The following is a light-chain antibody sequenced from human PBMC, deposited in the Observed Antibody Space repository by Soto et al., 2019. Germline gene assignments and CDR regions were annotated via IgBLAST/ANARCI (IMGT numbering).Light chain of an antibody. J-gene: IGKJ4*01. CDR2: GAS. Sequence: EIVMTQSPATLSVSPGERATLSCRASQSVSSNLAWYQQKPGQAPRLLIYGASTRATGIPARFSGSWSGTEFTLTISSLQSEDFAVYYWQQYNNWPLLTFGGGTKVEIK. V-gene: IGKV3-15*01. CDR3: QQYNNWPLLT. CDR1: QSVSSN.